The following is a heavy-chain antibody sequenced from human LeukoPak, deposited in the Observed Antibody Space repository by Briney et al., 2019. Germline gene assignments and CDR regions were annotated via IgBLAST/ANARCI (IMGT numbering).Heavy chain of an antibody. CDR1: GGSISSGGYY. D-gene: IGHD3-10*01. Sequence: SQTLSLTCTVSGGSISSGGYYWSWIRQPPGKGLEWIGYIYHSGSTYYNPSLKSRVTISVDWSKNQFSLKLSSVTAADTAVYYCARDRVRYFDYWGQGTLVTVSS. CDR2: IYHSGST. CDR3: ARDRVRYFDY. V-gene: IGHV4-30-2*01. J-gene: IGHJ4*02.